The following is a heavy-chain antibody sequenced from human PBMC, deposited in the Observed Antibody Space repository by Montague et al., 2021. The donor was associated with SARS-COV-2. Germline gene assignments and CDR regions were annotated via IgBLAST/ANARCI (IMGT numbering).Heavy chain of an antibody. CDR3: ARLRGDYGGTYDTFDI. CDR2: IYYSGST. J-gene: IGHJ3*02. Sequence: SETLSLTCTVAGGSISSRSYDWGWIRQPPGKGLEWIGGIYYSGSTYYXPSLKSRVTISVDTSKNQFSLKLSSVTAADTAVYYCARLRGDYGGTYDTFDIWGQGTMVTVSS. D-gene: IGHD4-23*01. CDR1: GGSISSRSYD. V-gene: IGHV4-39*01.